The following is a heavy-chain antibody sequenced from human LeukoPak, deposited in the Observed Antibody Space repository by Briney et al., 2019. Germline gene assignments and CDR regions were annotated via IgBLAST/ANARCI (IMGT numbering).Heavy chain of an antibody. CDR3: ARGYSSGWLFDY. CDR1: GFSVSSNY. D-gene: IGHD6-19*01. J-gene: IGHJ4*02. CDR2: IKQDGSEK. Sequence: PGGSLRLSCVGSGFSVSSNYMSWVRQAPGKGLEWVANIKQDGSEKYYVDSVKGRFTISRDNAKNSLYLQMNSLRAEDTAVYYCARGYSSGWLFDYWGQGTLVTVSS. V-gene: IGHV3-7*03.